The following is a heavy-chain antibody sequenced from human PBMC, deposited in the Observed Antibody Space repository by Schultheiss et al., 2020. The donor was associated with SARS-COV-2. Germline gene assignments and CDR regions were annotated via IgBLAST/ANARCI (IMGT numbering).Heavy chain of an antibody. CDR2: IYYSGST. D-gene: IGHD5-12*01. Sequence: SETLSLTCAVYGGSFSGYYWSWIRQPPGKGLEWIGYIYYSGSTNYNPSLKSRVTMSVDTSKNQFSLKLSSVTAADTAVYYCARLKGYSGYDYVDYWGQGTLVTVSS. V-gene: IGHV4-59*12. CDR3: ARLKGYSGYDYVDY. J-gene: IGHJ4*02. CDR1: GGSFSGYY.